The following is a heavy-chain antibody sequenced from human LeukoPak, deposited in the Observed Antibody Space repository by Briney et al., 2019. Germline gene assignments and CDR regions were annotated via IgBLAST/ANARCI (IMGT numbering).Heavy chain of an antibody. CDR2: IYYSGST. V-gene: IGHV4-39*01. D-gene: IGHD6-13*01. J-gene: IGHJ5*02. Sequence: SETLSLTCTVSGGSISSSSYSWGWIRQPPGKGLEWIGSIYYSGSTYYNPSLKSRVTISVDTSKNQFSLKLSSATAADTAVYYCASEPRYSSSYFFDPWGQGTLVTVSS. CDR3: ASEPRYSSSYFFDP. CDR1: GGSISSSSYS.